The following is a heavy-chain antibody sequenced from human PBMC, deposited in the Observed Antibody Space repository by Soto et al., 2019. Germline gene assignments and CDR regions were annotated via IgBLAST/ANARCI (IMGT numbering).Heavy chain of an antibody. J-gene: IGHJ4*02. CDR1: GYTFTSYG. CDR3: ARVITGPYSSLGSGYYFDY. Sequence: GASVKVSCKASGYTFTSYGISWVRQAPGQGLEWMGWISAYNGNTNYAQKLQGRVTMTTDTSTSTAYMELRSLRSDDTAVYYCARVITGPYSSLGSGYYFDYWGQGTLVTVSS. V-gene: IGHV1-18*01. CDR2: ISAYNGNT. D-gene: IGHD6-6*01.